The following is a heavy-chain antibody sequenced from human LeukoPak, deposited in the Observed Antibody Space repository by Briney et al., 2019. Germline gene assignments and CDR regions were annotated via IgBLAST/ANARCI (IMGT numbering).Heavy chain of an antibody. J-gene: IGHJ3*02. CDR2: IYTSGST. Sequence: MPSETLSLTCTVSGGSISSGSYYWSWIRQPAGKGLEWIGRIYTSGSTNYNPSLKSRVTISVDTSKNQFSLKLSSVTAADTAVYYCARDITPYSSSWYSAFDIWGQGTMVTVSS. D-gene: IGHD6-13*01. V-gene: IGHV4-61*02. CDR1: GGSISSGSYY. CDR3: ARDITPYSSSWYSAFDI.